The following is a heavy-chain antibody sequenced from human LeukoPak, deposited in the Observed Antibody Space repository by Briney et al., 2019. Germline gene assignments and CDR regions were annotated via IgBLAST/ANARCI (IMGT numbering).Heavy chain of an antibody. D-gene: IGHD3-22*01. CDR3: ARGGENSEYYSHFFAH. V-gene: IGHV3-53*01. Sequence: PGGSLRLSCEASEFSVTTHYMSWVRQAPGRGLEWVSVMHAKENTYYAKPVKGRFTISRDTSKNTVYLQMTSLREEDTAIYYCARGGENSEYYSHFFAHWGQGTPVTVSP. CDR1: EFSVTTHY. CDR2: MHAKENT. J-gene: IGHJ4*02.